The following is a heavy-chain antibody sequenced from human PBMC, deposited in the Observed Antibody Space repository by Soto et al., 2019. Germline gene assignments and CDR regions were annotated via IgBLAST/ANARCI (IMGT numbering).Heavy chain of an antibody. CDR2: MSHSGGT. CDR1: GGFVSSGSYY. Sequence: QVQLQQWGAGLLKPSETLSLTCAVYGGFVSSGSYYWSWIRQPPGKGLEWIGEMSHSGGTHFNPSLKSRVTISVDTSKNQISLKMSSVTAADTALYYCARVERGTATTVVDAFDIWGPGTMFTVSS. V-gene: IGHV4-34*01. CDR3: ARVERGTATTVVDAFDI. D-gene: IGHD1-1*01. J-gene: IGHJ3*02.